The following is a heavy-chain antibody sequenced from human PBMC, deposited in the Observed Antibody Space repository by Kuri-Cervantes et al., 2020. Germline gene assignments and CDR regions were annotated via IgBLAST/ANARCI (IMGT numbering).Heavy chain of an antibody. CDR2: INHSGST. CDR1: GGSFSGYY. D-gene: IGHD5-12*01. J-gene: IGHJ6*03. Sequence: GSLRLSCAVYGGSFSGYYWSWIRQPPGKGLEWIGEINHSGSTNYNPSRKSRVTISVDTSKNQFSLKLSSVTAADTAVYYCATANIVATIFYTDYYMDVWGKGTTVTVSS. CDR3: ATANIVATIFYTDYYMDV. V-gene: IGHV4-34*01.